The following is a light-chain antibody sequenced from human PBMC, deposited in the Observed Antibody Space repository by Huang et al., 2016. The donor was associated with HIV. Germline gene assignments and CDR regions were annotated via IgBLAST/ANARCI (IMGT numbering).Light chain of an antibody. CDR3: QHYNIWPYT. V-gene: IGKV3-15*01. Sequence: EIVMTQSPATLSVSLGERATLSCRASQSVSSNLAWYQLKPGQAPRLLIYGASTRVTGIPARFSGSGSGTDFTLTISSLHSEDFAVYYCQHYNIWPYTFGQGTKLEIK. CDR2: GAS. CDR1: QSVSSN. J-gene: IGKJ2*01.